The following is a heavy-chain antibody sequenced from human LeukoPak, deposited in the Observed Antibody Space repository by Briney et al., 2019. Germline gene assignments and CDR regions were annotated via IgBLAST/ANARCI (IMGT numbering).Heavy chain of an antibody. V-gene: IGHV5-51*01. CDR2: IYPGDSDT. J-gene: IGHJ3*02. Sequence: GESLKISCKASGYTFTNYWIGWVRQMPGKGLEWMGIIYPGDSDTRYSPSFRGQVTISADKSINTAYLQWSSLKASDTAMYYCARPDDYGGKPAAFDIWGQGTMVTVSS. CDR1: GYTFTNYW. CDR3: ARPDDYGGKPAAFDI. D-gene: IGHD4-23*01.